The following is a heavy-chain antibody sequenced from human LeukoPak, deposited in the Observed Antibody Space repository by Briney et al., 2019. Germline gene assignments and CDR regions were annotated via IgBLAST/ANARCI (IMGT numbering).Heavy chain of an antibody. CDR3: AREGSGSYEDAFDI. J-gene: IGHJ3*02. Sequence: PSETLSLTCTVCGCSISRYYWGWIRQPAGKGLEWIGRIYTSGSTNYNPSLKSRVTMSVDTSKNQFSLKLSSVTAADTAVYYCAREGSGSYEDAFDIWGQGTMVTVSS. CDR1: GCSISRYY. CDR2: IYTSGST. D-gene: IGHD6-19*01. V-gene: IGHV4-4*07.